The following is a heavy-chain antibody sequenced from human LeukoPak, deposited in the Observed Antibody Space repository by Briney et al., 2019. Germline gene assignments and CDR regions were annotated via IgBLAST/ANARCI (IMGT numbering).Heavy chain of an antibody. V-gene: IGHV4-59*08. CDR3: ARRGSGASLEYYFVL. D-gene: IGHD1-26*01. CDR1: GGSISCYY. CDR2: IYYSGNT. Sequence: SETLSLTCTVSGGSISCYYWSWLRQPPGKGLEYIGYIYYSGNTNSNPSLNSRVTISVDTSKNQFSLKLSSVTAADTAVYYCARRGSGASLEYYFVLWGGGTLVTVSS. J-gene: IGHJ2*01.